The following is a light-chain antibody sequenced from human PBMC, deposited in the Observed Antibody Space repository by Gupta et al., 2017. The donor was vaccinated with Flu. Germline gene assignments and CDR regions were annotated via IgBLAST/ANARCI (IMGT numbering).Light chain of an antibody. Sequence: PSTLSASVGDRVTITCRASENVITWLAWYQQKPGKAPKVLIYKASSLESGVPSRFSASGSGTEFTLTITTLQPDDFATYYCQQYDSYPYTFGQGTKLDIK. CDR1: ENVITW. CDR2: KAS. CDR3: QQYDSYPYT. J-gene: IGKJ2*01. V-gene: IGKV1-5*03.